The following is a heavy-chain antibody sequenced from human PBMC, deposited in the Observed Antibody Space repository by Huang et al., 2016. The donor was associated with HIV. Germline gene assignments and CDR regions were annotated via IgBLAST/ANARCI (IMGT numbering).Heavy chain of an antibody. Sequence: QVQLVQSGAEVRKPGASVKVSCKASGYTFSSYDINWVRQAPGQGLEWMVWMNPNSGNTGDAQKFKGRVAMTRNTSMTTAYMELRSLRSDDTAVYFCARGLGRTRRFDYWGQGALVNVYS. CDR2: MNPNSGNT. CDR1: GYTFSSYD. D-gene: IGHD2-2*01. CDR3: ARGLGRTRRFDY. J-gene: IGHJ4*02. V-gene: IGHV1-8*01.